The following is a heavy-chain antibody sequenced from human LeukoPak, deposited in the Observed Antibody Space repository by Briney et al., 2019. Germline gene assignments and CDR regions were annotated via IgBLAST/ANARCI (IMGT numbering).Heavy chain of an antibody. CDR1: GYSISSGYY. CDR2: TYHSGST. V-gene: IGHV4-38-2*01. D-gene: IGHD4-11*01. CDR3: ASAGYSNYYFDY. J-gene: IGHJ4*02. Sequence: PSETLSLTCAVSGYSISSGYYWGWIRQPPGKGLEWIGSTYHSGSTYYNPSLESRVTISVDTSKNQFSLKLSSVTAADTAVYYCASAGYSNYYFDYWGQGTLVTVSS.